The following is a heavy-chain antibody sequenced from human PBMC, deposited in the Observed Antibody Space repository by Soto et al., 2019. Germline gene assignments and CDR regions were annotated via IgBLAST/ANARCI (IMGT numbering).Heavy chain of an antibody. CDR1: GGSFSGYY. J-gene: IGHJ6*02. V-gene: IGHV4-34*01. Sequence: PSGTLSLTCAVYGGSFSGYYWSWIRQPPGKGLEWIGEINHSGSTNYNPSLKSRVTISVDTSKNQFSLKLSSVTAADTAVYYCARGPMQLWLKPLLSVGMDVWGQGTAVTVYS. CDR3: ARGPMQLWLKPLLSVGMDV. CDR2: INHSGST. D-gene: IGHD5-18*01.